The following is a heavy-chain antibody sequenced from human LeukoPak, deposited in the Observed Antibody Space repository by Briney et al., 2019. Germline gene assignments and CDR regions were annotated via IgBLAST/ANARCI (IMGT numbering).Heavy chain of an antibody. CDR2: IYYSGSN. J-gene: IGHJ3*02. Sequence: SETLSLTCTVSGGSISSSSYYWGWIRQPPGKGLVWIGSIYYSGSNYYNPSLKSRVTISVDTSKNQFSLKLTSVTAADTAVYYCATDVAVAGTGAFDIWGQGTMVTVSS. D-gene: IGHD6-19*01. CDR3: ATDVAVAGTGAFDI. CDR1: GGSISSSSYY. V-gene: IGHV4-39*02.